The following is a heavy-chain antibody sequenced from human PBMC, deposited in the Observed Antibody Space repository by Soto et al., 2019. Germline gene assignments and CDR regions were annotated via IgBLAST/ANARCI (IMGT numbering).Heavy chain of an antibody. Sequence: QVQLQESGPGLVKPSETLSLTCTVSGASISGHFWSWIRQPPGQGLEWIAYVFNSGSTYNPSLKSRVTISVDTSKNQLSLELSSVIAADSAIYYCAINADVWGQGTTVTVSS. CDR2: VFNSGST. CDR3: AINADV. V-gene: IGHV4-59*08. J-gene: IGHJ6*02. CDR1: GASISGHF.